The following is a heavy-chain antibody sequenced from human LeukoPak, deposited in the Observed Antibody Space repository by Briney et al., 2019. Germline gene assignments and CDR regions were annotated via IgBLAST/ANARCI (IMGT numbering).Heavy chain of an antibody. CDR2: INSDGSST. J-gene: IGHJ4*02. D-gene: IGHD2-21*02. V-gene: IGHV3-74*01. CDR1: GFTFSSYW. Sequence: GGSLRLSCAASGFTFSSYWMHWVRQAPGKGLVWVSRINSDGSSTNYADSVKGRFTISRDNAKNTLYLQMNSLRPEDTALYHCAKEVDCPSDCLFFHSWGQGTLVTVSS. CDR3: AKEVDCPSDCLFFHS.